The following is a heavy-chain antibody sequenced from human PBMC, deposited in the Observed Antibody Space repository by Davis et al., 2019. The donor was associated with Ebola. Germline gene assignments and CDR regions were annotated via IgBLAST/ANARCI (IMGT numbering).Heavy chain of an antibody. Sequence: SVKVSCKASGYTFTSYAISWVRQAPGQGLEWMGGIIPIFCTANYAQKFQGRVTITADKSTSTAYMELSSLRSEDTAVYYCAREYSGYDPGGYFDYWGQGTLVTVSS. CDR2: IIPIFCTA. CDR1: GYTFTSYA. D-gene: IGHD5-12*01. V-gene: IGHV1-69*06. CDR3: AREYSGYDPGGYFDY. J-gene: IGHJ4*02.